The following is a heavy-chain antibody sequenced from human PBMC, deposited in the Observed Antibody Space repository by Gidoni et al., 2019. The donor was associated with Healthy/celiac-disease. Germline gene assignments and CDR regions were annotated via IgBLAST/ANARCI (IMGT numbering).Heavy chain of an antibody. CDR3: ARGPKYYDSSGYNDY. CDR2: INHSGST. D-gene: IGHD3-22*01. V-gene: IGHV4-34*01. Sequence: QVQLQQWGAGLLKPSETLSLTCAVYGGSFSGYYWSWIRQPPGKGLEWIGEINHSGSTNYNPSLKSRVTISVDTSKNQFSLKLSSVTAADTAVYYCARGPKYYDSSGYNDYWGQGTLVTVSS. J-gene: IGHJ4*02. CDR1: GGSFSGYY.